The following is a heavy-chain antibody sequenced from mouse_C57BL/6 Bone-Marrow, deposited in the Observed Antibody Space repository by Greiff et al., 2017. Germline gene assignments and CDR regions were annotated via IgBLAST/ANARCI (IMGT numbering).Heavy chain of an antibody. J-gene: IGHJ1*03. D-gene: IGHD2-5*01. CDR3: ARPYYSNYWYFDV. V-gene: IGHV1-55*01. Sequence: VQLQQPGAELVKPGASVKMSCKASGYTFTSYWITWVKQRPGQGLEWIGDIYPGSGSTNYNEKFKSKATLTVDTSSGTAYMQLSSLTSEDSAVYYCARPYYSNYWYFDVWGTGTTVTVSS. CDR2: IYPGSGST. CDR1: GYTFTSYW.